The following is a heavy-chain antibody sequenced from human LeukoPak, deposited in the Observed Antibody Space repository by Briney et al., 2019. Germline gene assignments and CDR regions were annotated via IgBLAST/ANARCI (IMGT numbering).Heavy chain of an antibody. CDR1: GFTFSIYA. CDR3: AKDQNYAFDY. J-gene: IGHJ4*02. Sequence: GGSLRLSCAVSGFTFSIYAMSWVRQAPGKGLEWVSTISGSSDATYYLDSVKGRFTVSRDNSKNTLYLQMNSLRAEDTAIYFCAKDQNYAFDYWGQGALVTVSS. V-gene: IGHV3-23*01. CDR2: ISGSSDAT. D-gene: IGHD1-7*01.